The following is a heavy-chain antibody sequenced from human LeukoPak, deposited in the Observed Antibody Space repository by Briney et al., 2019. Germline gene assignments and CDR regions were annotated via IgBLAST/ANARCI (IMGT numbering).Heavy chain of an antibody. J-gene: IGHJ4*02. CDR2: IIPIFGTA. V-gene: IGHV1-69*13. D-gene: IGHD3-22*01. Sequence: ASVKVSCKASGGTFSSYATSWVRQAPGQGLEWMGGIIPIFGTANYAQKFQGRVTITADESTSTAYMELSSLRSEDTAVYYCARGRSRSYDSSGYYYPPDYWGQGTLVTVSS. CDR3: ARGRSRSYDSSGYYYPPDY. CDR1: GGTFSSYA.